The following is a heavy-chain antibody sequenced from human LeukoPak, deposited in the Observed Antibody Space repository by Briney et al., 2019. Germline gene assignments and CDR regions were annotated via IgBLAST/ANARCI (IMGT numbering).Heavy chain of an antibody. J-gene: IGHJ4*02. D-gene: IGHD4-17*01. CDR3: ARDPRLRGTYYFDY. CDR1: GFTFSSYG. V-gene: IGHV3-30*03. CDR2: ISYDGSNK. Sequence: GGSLRLSCAASGFTFSSYGMHWVRQAPGKGLEWVAVISYDGSNKYYADSVKGRFTISRDNSKNTLYLQMNSLRAEDTAVYYCARDPRLRGTYYFDYWGQGTLVTVSS.